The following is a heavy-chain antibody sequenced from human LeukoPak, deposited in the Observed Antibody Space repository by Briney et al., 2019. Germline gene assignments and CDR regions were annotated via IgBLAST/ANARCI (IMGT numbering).Heavy chain of an antibody. CDR3: ARVEGQHFDY. CDR2: ISSSSTYI. J-gene: IGHJ4*02. V-gene: IGHV3-21*01. D-gene: IGHD5/OR15-5a*01. CDR1: GFTFSSYT. Sequence: PGGSPRLSCAASGFTFSSYTMNWVRQAPGKGLEWVSSISSSSTYIYYADSVKGRFTISRDNAKNSLYLQMNSLRAEDTAVYYCARVEGQHFDYWGQGTLVTVSS.